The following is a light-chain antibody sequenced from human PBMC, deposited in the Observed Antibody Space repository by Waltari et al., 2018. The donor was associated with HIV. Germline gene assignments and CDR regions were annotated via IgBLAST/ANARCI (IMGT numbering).Light chain of an antibody. CDR1: SPKIGNNY. Sequence: QSVLTQPPSASGTPGQRITISCSGSSPKIGNNYVPWYQHLPGTAPKLLIYWNNQRASGVPDRFSGSKSGTSASLAISGLRSEDEADYYCVTWADRSSGPVVFGGGTKVTVL. CDR2: WNN. J-gene: IGLJ2*01. CDR3: VTWADRSSGPVV. V-gene: IGLV1-47*01.